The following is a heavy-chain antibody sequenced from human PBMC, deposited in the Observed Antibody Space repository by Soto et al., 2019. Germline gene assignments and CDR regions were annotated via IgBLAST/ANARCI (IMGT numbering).Heavy chain of an antibody. J-gene: IGHJ4*02. D-gene: IGHD3-3*01. Sequence: QVQLQESGPGLVKPSQTLSLTCTVSGGSISSGGYYWSWIRQHPGKGLEWIGYIYYSGSTYYNPSLKSRVTISVATSKSQFALKLSSVTAADTAVYYCARGRRLLFAFDYWGQGTLVTVSS. CDR3: ARGRRLLFAFDY. CDR2: IYYSGST. CDR1: GGSISSGGYY. V-gene: IGHV4-31*03.